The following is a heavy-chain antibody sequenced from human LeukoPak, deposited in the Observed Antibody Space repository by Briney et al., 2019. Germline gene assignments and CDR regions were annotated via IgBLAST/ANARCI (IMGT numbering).Heavy chain of an antibody. CDR2: ISSSGSYI. CDR1: GFTFSSYS. V-gene: IGHV3-21*01. CDR3: ARDSTIPYTLSPGYYFDY. D-gene: IGHD3-9*01. J-gene: IGHJ4*02. Sequence: GGSLRLSCAASGFTFSSYSMNWVRQAPGKGLEWVSSISSSGSYIYYADSVKGRFTISRDNAKNSLYLQMNSLRAEDTAVYYCARDSTIPYTLSPGYYFDYWGQGTLVTVSS.